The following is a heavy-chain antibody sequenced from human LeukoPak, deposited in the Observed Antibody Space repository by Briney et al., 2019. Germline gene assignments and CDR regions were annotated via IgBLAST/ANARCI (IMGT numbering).Heavy chain of an antibody. D-gene: IGHD3-22*01. CDR2: IYPGDSDT. V-gene: IGHV5-51*01. Sequence: GEALQISCKGSGYSFTSYWIGWVRRMPGKGVEGMGIIYPGDSDTRYSPSFQGQVTISADKSISTAYLQWSSLKASDTAMYYCARLSHYYDSSGTTGNWFDPWGQGTLVTVSS. CDR1: GYSFTSYW. J-gene: IGHJ5*02. CDR3: ARLSHYYDSSGTTGNWFDP.